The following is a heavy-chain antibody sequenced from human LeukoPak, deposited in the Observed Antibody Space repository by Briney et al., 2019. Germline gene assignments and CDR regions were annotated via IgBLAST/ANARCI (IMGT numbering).Heavy chain of an antibody. V-gene: IGHV1-2*02. CDR2: INPNSGGT. J-gene: IGHJ4*02. CDR1: GYTFTGYY. D-gene: IGHD3-10*01. Sequence: GASVKVSCKASGYTFTGYYMHWVRQAPGHGLEWMGWINPNSGGTNYAQKFQGRVTMTRDTSISTAYMELSRLRSDDTAVYYCAISMVRGVIYFDYWGQGTLVTVSS. CDR3: AISMVRGVIYFDY.